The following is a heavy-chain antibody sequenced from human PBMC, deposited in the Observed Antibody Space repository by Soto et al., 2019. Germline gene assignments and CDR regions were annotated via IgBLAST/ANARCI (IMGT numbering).Heavy chain of an antibody. D-gene: IGHD3-22*01. Sequence: ASVKVSCKASGYTFTSYYMHWVRQAPGQGLEWMGRMNPNSGSTGYAQKFQGRVTMTRNTSISTAYMELSSLRSEDTAVYYCATLTYYKGSYYWGQGTLVTVSS. CDR2: MNPNSGST. V-gene: IGHV1-8*02. CDR1: GYTFTSYY. CDR3: ATLTYYKGSYY. J-gene: IGHJ4*02.